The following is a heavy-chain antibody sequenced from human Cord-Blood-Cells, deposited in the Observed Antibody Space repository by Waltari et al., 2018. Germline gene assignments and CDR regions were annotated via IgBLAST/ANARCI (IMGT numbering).Heavy chain of an antibody. D-gene: IGHD6-19*01. CDR1: GGSFSGYY. Sequence: QVQLQQRGAGLLKPSETLSLTCAVYGGSFSGYYWSWIRQPPGKGLEWIGEINHSGSTNYNPSLKSRVTISVDTSKNQFSLKLSSVTAADTAVYYCARLGYSSGWYAFDIWGQGTMVTVSS. V-gene: IGHV4-34*01. CDR2: INHSGST. J-gene: IGHJ3*02. CDR3: ARLGYSSGWYAFDI.